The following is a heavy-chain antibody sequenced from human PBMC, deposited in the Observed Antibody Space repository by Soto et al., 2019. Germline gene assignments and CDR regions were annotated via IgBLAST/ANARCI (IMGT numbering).Heavy chain of an antibody. J-gene: IGHJ6*02. CDR2: ISYDGSNK. CDR1: GFTFSSYG. Sequence: GGSLRLSCAASGFTFSSYGMHWVRQAPGKGLEWVAVISYDGSNKYYADSVKGRFTISRDNSKNTLYLQMNSLRAEDTAVYYCAKDISRRDSWYFYYGMDVWGQGTTVTVSS. CDR3: AKDISRRDSWYFYYGMDV. D-gene: IGHD6-13*01. V-gene: IGHV3-30*18.